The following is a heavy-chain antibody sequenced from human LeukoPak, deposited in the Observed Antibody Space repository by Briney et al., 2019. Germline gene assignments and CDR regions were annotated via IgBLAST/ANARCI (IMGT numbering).Heavy chain of an antibody. V-gene: IGHV3-48*04. J-gene: IGHJ6*04. CDR1: GFTFSNYN. CDR2: ISSSSTTI. D-gene: IGHD3-10*02. CDR3: AELGITMIGGV. Sequence: GGSLRLSCAASGFTFSNYNMNWVRQAPGKGLEWISYISSSSTTIHYADSVKGRFTISRDNAKNSLYLQMNSLRAEDTAVYYCAELGITMIGGVWGKGTTVTISS.